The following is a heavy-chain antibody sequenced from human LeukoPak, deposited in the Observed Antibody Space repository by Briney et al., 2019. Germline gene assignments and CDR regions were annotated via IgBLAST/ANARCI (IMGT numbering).Heavy chain of an antibody. J-gene: IGHJ3*02. D-gene: IGHD5-12*01. V-gene: IGHV3-23*01. CDR2: ITASGFT. CDR3: GKYLQPSGYPYALDM. CDR1: GFTFSNYD. Sequence: GGSLRLSRSASGFTFSNYDMGWVRQAPGEGLEWVSSITASGFTNYADSGRGRFTISRDNAKNTLYLQMNSLRAEDTALYYCGKYLQPSGYPYALDMWGQGTMVTVSS.